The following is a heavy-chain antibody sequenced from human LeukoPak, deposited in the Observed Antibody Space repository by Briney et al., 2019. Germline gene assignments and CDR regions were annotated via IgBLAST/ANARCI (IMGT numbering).Heavy chain of an antibody. J-gene: IGHJ4*02. Sequence: GGSLRLSCAVSGITLSNYGMSWVRQAPGKGLEWVAGISGSGGWTNYADSVKGRFTISRDNPKNTLYLQMSSLRAEDTAVYFCAKRGVVIRVILVGFHKEAYYFDSWGQGALVTVSS. CDR1: GITLSNYG. V-gene: IGHV3-23*01. CDR2: ISGSGGWT. D-gene: IGHD3-22*01. CDR3: AKRGVVIRVILVGFHKEAYYFDS.